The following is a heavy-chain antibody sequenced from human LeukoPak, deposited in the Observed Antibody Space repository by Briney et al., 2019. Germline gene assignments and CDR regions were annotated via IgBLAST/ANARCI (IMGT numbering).Heavy chain of an antibody. V-gene: IGHV3-7*01. J-gene: IGHJ4*02. CDR1: GFTFSNYC. CDR3: SRAGANWGYRWYYDF. Sequence: GGSLRLSCAASGFTFSNYCMTWVRQAPGKGLEWVANINQDGSDRNYVDSVKGRFTISRDNAKNSLFLQVNSLRVEDTAVYYCSRAGANWGYRWYYDFWGQGTLVTVS. CDR2: INQDGSDR. D-gene: IGHD3/OR15-3a*01.